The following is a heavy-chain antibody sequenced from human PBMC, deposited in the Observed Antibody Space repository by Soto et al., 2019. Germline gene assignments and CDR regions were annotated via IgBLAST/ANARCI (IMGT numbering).Heavy chain of an antibody. D-gene: IGHD6-13*01. Sequence: PGGSLRLSCAASGFTFSSYGMHWVRQAPGKGLEWVAVISYDGSNKYYADSVKGRFTISRDNSKNTLYLQMNSLRAEDTAVYYCAKTPMEQQLVQSYYMDVWGKGTTVTVS. J-gene: IGHJ6*03. CDR1: GFTFSSYG. CDR2: ISYDGSNK. V-gene: IGHV3-30*18. CDR3: AKTPMEQQLVQSYYMDV.